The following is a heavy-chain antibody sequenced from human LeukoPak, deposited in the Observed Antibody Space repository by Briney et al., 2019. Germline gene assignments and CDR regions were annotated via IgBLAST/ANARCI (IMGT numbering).Heavy chain of an antibody. CDR3: AKDPADCTNGAGHAFDY. CDR1: GFTFDDYD. CDR2: ISWNGGRT. Sequence: GGSLRLSCAASGFTFDDYDMHWVRQAPGKGLEWVSRISWNGGRTGYVDAVKGRFTISRDNAKNSLYLQMNSLRPEDTALYYCAKDPADCTNGAGHAFDYWGQGTLVTVSS. J-gene: IGHJ4*02. D-gene: IGHD2-8*01. V-gene: IGHV3-9*01.